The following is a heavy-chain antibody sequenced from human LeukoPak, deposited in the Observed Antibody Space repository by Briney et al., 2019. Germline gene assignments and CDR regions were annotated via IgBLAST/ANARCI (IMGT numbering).Heavy chain of an antibody. CDR1: GVSIRSHY. V-gene: IGHV4-59*08. D-gene: IGHD2-21*02. Sequence: PSETLSLTCTVSGVSIRSHYWSWIRQVPGKGLEWIGYIYYRGSSNYNPPLMRRVTISVDTSKNQFSLKLRSVTAADTAVYYCARNFGGNYEMENRFDPWGQGTLVTVSS. CDR3: ARNFGGNYEMENRFDP. J-gene: IGHJ5*02. CDR2: IYYRGSS.